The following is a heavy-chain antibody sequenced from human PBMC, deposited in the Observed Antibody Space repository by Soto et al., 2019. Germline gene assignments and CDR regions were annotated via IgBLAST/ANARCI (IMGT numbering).Heavy chain of an antibody. CDR2: IYTSGST. J-gene: IGHJ6*02. D-gene: IGHD2-2*02. CDR3: ARTLYGYPYYYYGMDV. Sequence: SETLSLTCTVSGGSISSYYWSWIRQPAGKGLEWIGRIYTSGSTNYNPSLKSRVTMSVDTSKNQFSLKLSSVTAADTAVYYCARTLYGYPYYYYGMDVWGQGTTVTVSS. V-gene: IGHV4-4*07. CDR1: GGSISSYY.